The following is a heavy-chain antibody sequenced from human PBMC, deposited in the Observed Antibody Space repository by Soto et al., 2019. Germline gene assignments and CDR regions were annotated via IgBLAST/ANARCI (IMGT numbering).Heavy chain of an antibody. Sequence: QVHLQQWGAGLLKPSETLSLTCGVYGGSFSDYYWSWIRQSPGKGLEWIGVFKHSGGTNYSPSLTGRVTISADTSKKQLYLKLTSVTAADTAVYYCARQVVGLAVTQDWGQGTLVTVSS. CDR3: ARQVVGLAVTQD. D-gene: IGHD6-19*01. J-gene: IGHJ4*02. CDR1: GGSFSDYY. CDR2: FKHSGGT. V-gene: IGHV4-34*01.